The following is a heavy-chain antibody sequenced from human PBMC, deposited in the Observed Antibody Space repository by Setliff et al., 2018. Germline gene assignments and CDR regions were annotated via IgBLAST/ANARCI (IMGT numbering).Heavy chain of an antibody. CDR1: GYTFATYG. D-gene: IGHD2-2*01. Sequence: ASVKVSCKASGYTFATYGISWVRQAPGQGLEWMGWVSAYNGNTNYAQKLQGRVTMTTDTSTSTAYMELKSLRSDDTAVYYCARVLFHCSSTSCYLDAFDIWGQGTMVTVSS. CDR3: ARVLFHCSSTSCYLDAFDI. V-gene: IGHV1-18*01. CDR2: VSAYNGNT. J-gene: IGHJ3*02.